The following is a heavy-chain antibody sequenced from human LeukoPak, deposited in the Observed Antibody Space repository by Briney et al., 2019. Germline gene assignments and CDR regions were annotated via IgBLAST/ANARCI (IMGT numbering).Heavy chain of an antibody. V-gene: IGHV3-30*04. J-gene: IGHJ3*02. CDR2: ISYDGSNK. CDR1: GFTFSSYA. D-gene: IGHD3-9*01. CDR3: ARPKLRYFDWYDAFDI. Sequence: GGSLRLSCAASGFTFSSYAMHWVRQAPGKGLEWVAVISYDGSNKYYADSVKGRFTISRDNPKNTLYLQMNSLRAEDTAVYYCARPKLRYFDWYDAFDIWGQGTMVTVSS.